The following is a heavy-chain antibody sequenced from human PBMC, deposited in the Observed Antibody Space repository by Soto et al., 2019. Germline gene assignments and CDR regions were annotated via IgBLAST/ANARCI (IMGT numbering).Heavy chain of an antibody. Sequence: EAQLLESGGGLVQPGGSLRLSCVASEFIFSDYAMSWVRQAPGKGPEWVSVIGGDGYKPEYADSVKGRFTVSRDNSKNMLYLQMDSLRVDDTDVYYCAKDSFSRNGMYDPFDVWGQVKMVTVSS. CDR2: IGGDGYKP. CDR3: AKDSFSRNGMYDPFDV. CDR1: EFIFSDYA. J-gene: IGHJ3*01. V-gene: IGHV3-23*01. D-gene: IGHD3-3*01.